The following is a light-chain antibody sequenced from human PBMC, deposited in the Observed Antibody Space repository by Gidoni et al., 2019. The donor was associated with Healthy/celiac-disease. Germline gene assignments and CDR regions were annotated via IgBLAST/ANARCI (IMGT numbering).Light chain of an antibody. V-gene: IGLV4-69*01. Sequence: QLVVTQSPSASASLGASVKLTCPLSRGHSSYAIAWHQQQPEKGPRYLMKVNSDGSHSKGDGIPDRFSGSSSGAERYLTISSLQSEDEADYYCQTWGTGLGVFGGGTKLTVL. J-gene: IGLJ3*02. CDR2: VNSDGSH. CDR3: QTWGTGLGV. CDR1: RGHSSYA.